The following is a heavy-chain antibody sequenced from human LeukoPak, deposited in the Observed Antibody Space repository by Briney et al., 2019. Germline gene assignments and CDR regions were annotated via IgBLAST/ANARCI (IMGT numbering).Heavy chain of an antibody. D-gene: IGHD2-2*02. Sequence: GGSLRLSCAASGFTFDDYTMHWVRQAPGKGLEWVSLISWDGGSTYYADSEKGRFTVSRDNSKNSLYLQMNTLRTEDTALYYCARVAVPATIGTSYFDYWGQGTLVTVSS. V-gene: IGHV3-43*01. J-gene: IGHJ4*02. CDR3: ARVAVPATIGTSYFDY. CDR2: ISWDGGST. CDR1: GFTFDDYT.